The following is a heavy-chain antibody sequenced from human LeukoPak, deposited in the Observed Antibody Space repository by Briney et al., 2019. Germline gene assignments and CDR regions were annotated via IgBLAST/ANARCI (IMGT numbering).Heavy chain of an antibody. CDR1: GFAFSRHG. D-gene: IGHD3-16*01. Sequence: GGSLRLSCAASGFAFSRHGIHWVRQAPGKALEWVAFIPHDGSNKFYTDSVKGRFTISRDNSKNTLFLQMNRLRAEDTAVYYCAKGVGGAANYYYMDVWGKGTTVTVSS. CDR2: IPHDGSNK. CDR3: AKGVGGAANYYYMDV. J-gene: IGHJ6*03. V-gene: IGHV3-30*02.